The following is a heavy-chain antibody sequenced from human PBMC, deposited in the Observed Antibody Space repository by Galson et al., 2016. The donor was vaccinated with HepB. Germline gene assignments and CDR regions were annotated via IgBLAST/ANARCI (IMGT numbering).Heavy chain of an antibody. D-gene: IGHD3-10*01. CDR2: ISWNSGSI. J-gene: IGHJ6*02. Sequence: SLRLSCAASGFTFNSYWMSWVRQAPGKSLEWVSGISWNSGSIGYADSVKGRFTISRDNAKNSLYLQMNSLRAEDTALYYCARYSGSGSNLMDYYYYYGMDVWGQGTTVTVSS. CDR3: ARYSGSGSNLMDYYYYYGMDV. CDR1: GFTFNSYW. V-gene: IGHV3-9*01.